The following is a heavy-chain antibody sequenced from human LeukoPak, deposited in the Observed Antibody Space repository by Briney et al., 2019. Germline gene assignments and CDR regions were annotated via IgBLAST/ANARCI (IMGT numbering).Heavy chain of an antibody. Sequence: GGSLRLSCVASGFTFNNYWLHWVRQAPGKGLVWVSGIIFDGSSTRYADSMKGRFTISRDNAKNTLYLQMNSLRAEDTAVYFCAKGYTAMVINYFDYWGQGTLVTVSS. J-gene: IGHJ4*02. V-gene: IGHV3-74*01. D-gene: IGHD5-18*01. CDR2: IIFDGSST. CDR3: AKGYTAMVINYFDY. CDR1: GFTFNNYW.